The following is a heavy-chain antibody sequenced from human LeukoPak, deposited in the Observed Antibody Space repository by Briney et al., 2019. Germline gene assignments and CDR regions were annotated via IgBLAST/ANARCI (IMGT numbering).Heavy chain of an antibody. CDR2: ILGGGDTT. D-gene: IGHD5-24*01. Sequence: PWGSLRLSCAASGFSFSKYAMTWVRQAPGKGLEWVSAILGGGDTTHYADSVKGRFTISRDNSKNTLNLQMNSLRAEDTAIYYCARRRDGYNILVYWAQGTLVTVSS. J-gene: IGHJ4*02. V-gene: IGHV3-23*01. CDR3: ARRRDGYNILVY. CDR1: GFSFSKYA.